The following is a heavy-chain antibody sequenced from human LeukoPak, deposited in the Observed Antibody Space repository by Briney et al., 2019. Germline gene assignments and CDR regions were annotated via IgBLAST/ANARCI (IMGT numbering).Heavy chain of an antibody. CDR3: ARTGATTLHYFDY. CDR2: IYYSGST. D-gene: IGHD1-26*01. CDR1: GGSISSYY. Sequence: SETLSLTCTVSGGSISSYYWSWIRQPPGKGLEWIGYIYYSGSTNYNPSLKSRVTISVDTSKNQFSLKLSSVTAADTAVYYCARTGATTLHYFDYWGQGTLVTVSS. J-gene: IGHJ4*02. V-gene: IGHV4-59*01.